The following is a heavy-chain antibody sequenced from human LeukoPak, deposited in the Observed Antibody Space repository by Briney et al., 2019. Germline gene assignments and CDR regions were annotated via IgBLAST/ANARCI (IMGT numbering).Heavy chain of an antibody. CDR3: ARLSTVTTSFDY. Sequence: SETLSLTCTVSGGSISSYYWSWIRQPAGQGLGWIGRIYTSGTTHYNPSLKSRVTMSVDTSKNQFSLKLSSVTAADTAVYYCARLSTVTTSFDYWGQGTLVTVSS. CDR1: GGSISSYY. V-gene: IGHV4-4*07. D-gene: IGHD4-17*01. J-gene: IGHJ4*02. CDR2: IYTSGTT.